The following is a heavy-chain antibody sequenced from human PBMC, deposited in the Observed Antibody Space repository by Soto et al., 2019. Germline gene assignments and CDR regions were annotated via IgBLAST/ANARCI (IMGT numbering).Heavy chain of an antibody. CDR2: IWYDGSNK. V-gene: IGHV3-33*01. Sequence: QVQLVESGGGVVQPGRSLRLSCAASGFTFSSYGMHWVRQAPGKGLEWVAVIWYDGSNKYYADSVKGRFTISRDNSKNTLYLQMNSLRAEDTAVYYCVRAKYYYGSGSWYFDLWGRGTLVTVSS. J-gene: IGHJ2*01. CDR3: VRAKYYYGSGSWYFDL. CDR1: GFTFSSYG. D-gene: IGHD3-10*01.